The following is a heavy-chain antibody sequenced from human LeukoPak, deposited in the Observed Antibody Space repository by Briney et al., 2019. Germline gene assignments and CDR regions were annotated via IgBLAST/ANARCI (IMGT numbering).Heavy chain of an antibody. J-gene: IGHJ4*02. CDR3: ARVADYYDSSGYYPIHFGY. CDR1: GGSFSGYY. CDR2: INHSGST. V-gene: IGHV4-34*01. D-gene: IGHD3-22*01. Sequence: PSETLSLTCAVYGGSFSGYYWSWIRQPPGKGLEWIGEINHSGSTNYNPSLKSRVTISVDTSKNQFSLKLSSVTAADTAVYYCARVADYYDSSGYYPIHFGYWGQGTLVTVSS.